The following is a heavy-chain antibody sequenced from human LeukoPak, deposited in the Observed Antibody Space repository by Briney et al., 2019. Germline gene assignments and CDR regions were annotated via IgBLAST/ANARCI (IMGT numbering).Heavy chain of an antibody. CDR2: IIPILGIA. V-gene: IGHV1-69*04. CDR3: ARRGRDRSSYDSSGYYSTYWFDP. CDR1: GGTFSSYA. Sequence: AASVKVSCKASGGTFSSYAISWVRQAPGQGLEWMGRIIPILGIANYAQKFQGRVTITADKSTSTAYMELSSLRSEDTAVYYCARRGRDRSSYDSSGYYSTYWFDPWGQGTLVTVSS. J-gene: IGHJ5*02. D-gene: IGHD3-22*01.